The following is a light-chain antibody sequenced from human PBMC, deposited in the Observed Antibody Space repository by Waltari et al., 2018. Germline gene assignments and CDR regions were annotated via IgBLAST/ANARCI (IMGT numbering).Light chain of an antibody. CDR2: DAN. CDR1: QSVSGY. Sequence: EIVFTQSPATLSLSPGERATLSCRASQSVSGYLAWYQHRTGQAPRLLIYDANHRATGIPARFSGSGSGTDFTLTISSLEPEDFVVYYCQHRISLPYTFGQETKLQI. V-gene: IGKV3-11*01. CDR3: QHRISLPYT. J-gene: IGKJ2*01.